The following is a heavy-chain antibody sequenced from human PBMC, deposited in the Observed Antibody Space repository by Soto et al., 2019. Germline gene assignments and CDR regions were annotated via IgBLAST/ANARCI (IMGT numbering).Heavy chain of an antibody. CDR1: GFSLSTSGVG. CDR3: AHRGLLWFGDNNCFDP. J-gene: IGHJ5*02. V-gene: IGHV2-5*02. D-gene: IGHD3-10*01. Sequence: QITLKESGPTLVKPTQTLTLTCTFSGFSLSTSGVGVGWIRQPPGKALEWLALIYWDDDKRYSPSLKSRLTNTKDPSNTQVLLTMTNIDPVDTATYYCAHRGLLWFGDNNCFDPWGQGTLVTVSS. CDR2: IYWDDDK.